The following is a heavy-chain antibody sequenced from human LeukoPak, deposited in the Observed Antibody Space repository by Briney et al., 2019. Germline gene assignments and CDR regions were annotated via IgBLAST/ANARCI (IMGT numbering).Heavy chain of an antibody. J-gene: IGHJ4*02. CDR3: ARGRYYDFWSGYPGPFDY. D-gene: IGHD3-3*01. V-gene: IGHV3-21*01. CDR1: GFTFSSYS. CDR2: ISSSSSYI. Sequence: GGSLRLSCAASGFTFSSYSMNWVRQAPGKGLEWVSSISSSSSYIFYADSVKGRFTVSRDNAKNSLYLQMNSLRAEDTAVYYCARGRYYDFWSGYPGPFDYWGQGTLVTVSS.